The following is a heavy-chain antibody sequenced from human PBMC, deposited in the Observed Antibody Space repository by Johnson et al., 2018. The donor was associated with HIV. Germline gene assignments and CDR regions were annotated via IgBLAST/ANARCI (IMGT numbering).Heavy chain of an antibody. CDR1: GFIFNNYA. CDR3: ARDGVYSSPHDAFDI. D-gene: IGHD6-19*01. J-gene: IGHJ3*02. CDR2: IAWDGSSA. V-gene: IGHV3-43D*03. Sequence: VQLVESGGDVVQPGGSLRLSCAASGFIFNNYAMHWVRQAPGKGLEWVSLIAWDGSSAYYADSVKGRFTIARDNSKNSLYLEMNSLRAEDTALYYCARDGVYSSPHDAFDIWGQGTM.